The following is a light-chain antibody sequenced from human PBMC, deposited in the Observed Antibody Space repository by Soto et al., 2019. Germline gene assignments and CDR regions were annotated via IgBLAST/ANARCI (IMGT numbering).Light chain of an antibody. V-gene: IGLV1-47*01. CDR2: RNN. CDR3: AAWDDSLSGRV. J-gene: IGLJ3*02. Sequence: QSVLTQPPSASGTPGQRVTISCSGSSSNIGSNYVYWYQQITGTAPKLLIYRNNQRPSGVPDRFSGSKSGTSASLAISGLRSEDEADYYCAAWDDSLSGRVFGGGTQLTVL. CDR1: SSNIGSNY.